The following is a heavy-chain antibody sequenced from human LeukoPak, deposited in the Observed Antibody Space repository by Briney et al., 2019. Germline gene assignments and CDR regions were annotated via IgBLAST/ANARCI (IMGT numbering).Heavy chain of an antibody. CDR3: ARDLALGYCPSSSCSSPLFDY. CDR2: IHTTGGT. Sequence: SETLSLTCTVSGGSISSYYWSWIRQPAGEGLEWIRRIHTTGGTRYNPSLKSRITMSLDASKNQFTLKLSSVTAADTAVYYCARDLALGYCPSSSCSSPLFDYWGQGTLVTVSS. CDR1: GGSISSYY. J-gene: IGHJ4*02. D-gene: IGHD2-2*01. V-gene: IGHV4-4*07.